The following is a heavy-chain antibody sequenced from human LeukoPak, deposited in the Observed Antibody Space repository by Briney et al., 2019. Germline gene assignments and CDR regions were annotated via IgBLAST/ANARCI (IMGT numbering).Heavy chain of an antibody. CDR3: AKRPPSFSRGYGESFDY. J-gene: IGHJ4*02. Sequence: GGSLRLSCAASGFTFSSYAMSWVRQAPGKGLEWVSAISGSGGSTYYADSVKGRFTISRDNSKNTLYLQMNSLRAEDTAVYYCAKRPPSFSRGYGESFDYWGQGTLVTVSS. CDR2: ISGSGGST. V-gene: IGHV3-23*01. CDR1: GFTFSSYA. D-gene: IGHD3-10*01.